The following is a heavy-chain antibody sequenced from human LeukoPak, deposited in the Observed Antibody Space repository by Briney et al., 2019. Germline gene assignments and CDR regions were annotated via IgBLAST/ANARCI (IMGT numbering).Heavy chain of an antibody. D-gene: IGHD6-19*01. J-gene: IGHJ5*02. Sequence: PGGSLRLSCAASGFTFSDYYMSWIRQAPGKGLEWVSYISSSGSTIYYADSVKGRFTISRDNAKNSLYLQMNSLRAEDTAVYYCVRDSLAGRYNWFDPWGQGTLVTVSS. V-gene: IGHV3-11*04. CDR1: GFTFSDYY. CDR2: ISSSGSTI. CDR3: VRDSLAGRYNWFDP.